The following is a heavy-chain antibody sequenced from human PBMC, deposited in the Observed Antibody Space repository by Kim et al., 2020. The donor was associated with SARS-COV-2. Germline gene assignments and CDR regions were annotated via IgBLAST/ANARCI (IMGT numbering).Heavy chain of an antibody. D-gene: IGHD6-13*01. Sequence: ASVKVSCKASGYIFTDDFIHGVRQAPGQGLESMGWINPHSGDTYFDQKFQGRVTLTGDTSISTAYMEIRGLSSDDTALYFCARAHSSHWYMNAFDVWGQG. CDR3: ARAHSSHWYMNAFDV. V-gene: IGHV1-2*02. CDR1: GYIFTDDF. J-gene: IGHJ3*01. CDR2: INPHSGDT.